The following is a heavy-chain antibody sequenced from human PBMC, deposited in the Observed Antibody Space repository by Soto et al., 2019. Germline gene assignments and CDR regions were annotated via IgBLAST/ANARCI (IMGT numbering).Heavy chain of an antibody. CDR3: ATDGPSNSGNLYAFDI. D-gene: IGHD5-12*01. Sequence: ASVKVSCKASGYTLTNYGVTWVRQAPGQGLEWLGRVTPYKADTNSAQNLQGRVTMATDTSTNTAYLELRSLRSDDTAVYFCATDGPSNSGNLYAFDIWGQRTMVTVSS. J-gene: IGHJ3*02. CDR1: GYTLTNYG. CDR2: VTPYKADT. V-gene: IGHV1-18*04.